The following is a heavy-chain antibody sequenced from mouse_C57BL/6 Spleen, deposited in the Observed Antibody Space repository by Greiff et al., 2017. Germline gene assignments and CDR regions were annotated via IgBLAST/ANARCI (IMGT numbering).Heavy chain of an antibody. CDR2: INPSSGYT. V-gene: IGHV1-7*01. D-gene: IGHD1-1*02. J-gene: IGHJ3*01. CDR1: GYTFTSYW. CDR3: ARDGGSYGPVAY. Sequence: QVQLQQSGAELAKPGASVKLSCKASGYTFTSYWMHWVKQRPGQGLEWIGYINPSSGYTKYNQKFKDKATLPADKSSRPAYKHLSRLTYEASAVYYGARDGGSYGPVAYWGQGTLGTVSA.